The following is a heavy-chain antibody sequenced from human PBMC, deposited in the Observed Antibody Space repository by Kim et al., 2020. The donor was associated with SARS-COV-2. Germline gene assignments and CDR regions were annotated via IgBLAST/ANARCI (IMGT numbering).Heavy chain of an antibody. Sequence: GGSLRLSCAASGFTFSSYWMHWVRQAPGKGLVWVSRINSDGSSTSYADSVKGRFTISRDNAKNTLYLQMNSLRAEDTAVYYCARELGYCSSTSCYRDFDYWGQGTLVTVSS. V-gene: IGHV3-74*01. J-gene: IGHJ4*02. CDR3: ARELGYCSSTSCYRDFDY. CDR2: INSDGSST. CDR1: GFTFSSYW. D-gene: IGHD2-2*01.